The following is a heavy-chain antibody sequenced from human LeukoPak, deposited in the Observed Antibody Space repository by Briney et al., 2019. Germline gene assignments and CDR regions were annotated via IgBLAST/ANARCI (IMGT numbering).Heavy chain of an antibody. CDR2: IIPIFGTA. Sequence: VKVSRKASGGTFSSYAISWVRQAPGQGLEWMGGIIPIFGTANYAQKFQGRVTVTADESTSTAYMELSSLRSEDTAVYYCARAPSTYSGSYYDYWGQGTLVTVSS. CDR1: GGTFSSYA. CDR3: ARAPSTYSGSYYDY. J-gene: IGHJ4*02. V-gene: IGHV1-69*01. D-gene: IGHD1-26*01.